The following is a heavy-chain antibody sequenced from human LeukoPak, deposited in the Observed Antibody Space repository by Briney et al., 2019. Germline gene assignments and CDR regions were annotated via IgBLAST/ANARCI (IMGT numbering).Heavy chain of an antibody. CDR3: ARDLGRGYCSGGSCYSVYLDY. V-gene: IGHV4-39*07. CDR1: GGSISSSSYY. J-gene: IGHJ4*02. CDR2: IYYSGST. D-gene: IGHD2-15*01. Sequence: SETLSLTCTVSGGSISSSSYYWGWIRQPPGKGLEWIGSIYYSGSTYYNPSLKSRVTISVDTSKNQFSLKLSSVTAADTAVYYCARDLGRGYCSGGSCYSVYLDYWGQGTLVTVSS.